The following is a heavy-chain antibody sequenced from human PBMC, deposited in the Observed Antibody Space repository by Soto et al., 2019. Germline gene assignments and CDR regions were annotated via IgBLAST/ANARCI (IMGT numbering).Heavy chain of an antibody. D-gene: IGHD3-10*01. Sequence: ASVKVSCKASGYTFTSYDINWVRQATGQGLEWMGIINPSGGSTSYAQKFQGRVTMTRDTSTSTVYMELSSLRSEDTAVYYCARDHLWFGEFSPAVWGQGTLVTVSS. CDR1: GYTFTSYD. V-gene: IGHV1-46*01. CDR2: INPSGGST. J-gene: IGHJ4*02. CDR3: ARDHLWFGEFSPAV.